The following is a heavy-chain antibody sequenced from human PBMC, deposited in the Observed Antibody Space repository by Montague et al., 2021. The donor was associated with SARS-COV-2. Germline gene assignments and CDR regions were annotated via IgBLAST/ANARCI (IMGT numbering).Heavy chain of an antibody. D-gene: IGHD3-22*01. CDR2: IYTSGST. CDR1: GGSISSGSYY. Sequence: TLSLTCTVSGGSISSGSYYWSWIRQPAGKGLEWIGRIYTSGSTNYNPSLKSRVTISLDTSKNQFSLKLSTVTAADTAVYYCVRGRLYYDSSGYYFDYWGQGTLVTVFS. CDR3: VRGRLYYDSSGYYFDY. J-gene: IGHJ4*02. V-gene: IGHV4-61*02.